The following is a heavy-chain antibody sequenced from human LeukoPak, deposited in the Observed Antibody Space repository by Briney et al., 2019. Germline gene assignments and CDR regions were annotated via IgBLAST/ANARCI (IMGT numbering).Heavy chain of an antibody. J-gene: IGHJ5*02. Sequence: GGSLRLSCAASGFTFSSYAMSWVRQAPGKGLEWVSAISGSGGSTYYADSVKGRFTISRDNSKNTLYLQMNSLRAEDTAVYYCAKLKGFQWQRLHGANWFDPWGQGTLVTVSS. CDR3: AKLKGFQWQRLHGANWFDP. CDR1: GFTFSSYA. V-gene: IGHV3-23*01. CDR2: ISGSGGST. D-gene: IGHD5-12*01.